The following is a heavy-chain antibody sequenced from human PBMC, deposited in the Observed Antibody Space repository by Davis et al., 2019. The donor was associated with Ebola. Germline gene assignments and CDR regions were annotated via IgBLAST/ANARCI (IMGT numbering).Heavy chain of an antibody. D-gene: IGHD6-19*01. CDR2: ISGYNGNT. J-gene: IGHJ4*02. Sequence: AASVKVSCKASGGTFSSYGISWVRQAPGQGLEWMGWISGYNGNTNYAQKFQGRVTMTIDTSTSTAYMELSSLRSEDTAVYYCARGHSSATGGDDYWGQGTLVTVSS. CDR3: ARGHSSATGGDDY. CDR1: GGTFSSYG. V-gene: IGHV1-18*01.